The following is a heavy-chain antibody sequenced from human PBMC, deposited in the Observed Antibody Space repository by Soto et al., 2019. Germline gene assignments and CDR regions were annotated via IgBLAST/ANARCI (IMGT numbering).Heavy chain of an antibody. D-gene: IGHD6-19*01. CDR1: GGSISSSNW. Sequence: SETLSLTCAVSGGSISSSNWWSWVRQPPGKGLEWIGEIYHSGSTNYNPSLKSRVTISVDKSKNQFSLKLSSVTAADTAVYYCARVFSSGWYVRNYFDYWGQGTLVTVSS. CDR2: IYHSGST. CDR3: ARVFSSGWYVRNYFDY. J-gene: IGHJ4*02. V-gene: IGHV4-4*02.